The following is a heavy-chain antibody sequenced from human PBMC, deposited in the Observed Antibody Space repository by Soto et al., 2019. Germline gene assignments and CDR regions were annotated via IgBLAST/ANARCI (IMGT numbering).Heavy chain of an antibody. CDR2: IIPVFGTP. D-gene: IGHD6-13*01. CDR3: ARGGALSTSWYWGDGLDS. CDR1: GYSFSSHA. V-gene: IGHV1-69*06. Sequence: QVQLEQSGSEVKKSGSSVKVSCKASGYSFSSHALTWVRQDPGQGLEWMGGIIPVFGTPSYAQKFQGRVTISAYKSTISSYLELRSLRAEDTAVYDCARGGALSTSWYWGDGLDSWGQGTQVTVSS. J-gene: IGHJ4*02.